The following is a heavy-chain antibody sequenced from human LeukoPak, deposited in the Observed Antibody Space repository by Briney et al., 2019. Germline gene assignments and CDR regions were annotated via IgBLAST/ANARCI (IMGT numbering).Heavy chain of an antibody. V-gene: IGHV1-18*01. CDR2: ISAYNGNT. CDR1: GYTFTSYG. D-gene: IGHD3-22*01. CDR3: ARDNYDSSGPGYSQH. Sequence: ASVKVSCKASGYTFTSYGISWVRQAPGQGLEWMGWISAYNGNTNYAQKLQGRVTMTTDTSTSTAYMELRSLRSDDTAVYYCARDNYDSSGPGYSQHWGQGTLVTVSS. J-gene: IGHJ1*01.